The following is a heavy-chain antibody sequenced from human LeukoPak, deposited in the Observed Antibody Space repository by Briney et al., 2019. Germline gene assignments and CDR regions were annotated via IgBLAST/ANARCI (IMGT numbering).Heavy chain of an antibody. D-gene: IGHD1-26*01. Sequence: PGGSLRLSCAASGFTFSDHYMDCVRQSPGKGLEWIGEINHRGSTNLNPSLKRRVTLSVDTSKHQFSLKLTSVTAADAAVYYCASSVGSTDYWGQGTLVTVSS. CDR3: ASSVGSTDY. CDR1: GFTFSDHY. J-gene: IGHJ4*02. CDR2: INHRGST. V-gene: IGHV4-34*01.